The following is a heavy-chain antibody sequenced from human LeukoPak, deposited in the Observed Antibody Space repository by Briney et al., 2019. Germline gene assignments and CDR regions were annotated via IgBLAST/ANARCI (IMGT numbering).Heavy chain of an antibody. D-gene: IGHD5-12*01. Sequence: GGSLRLSCAASGFTFSSYSMNWVRRAPGKGLEWVSYISSSSSTIYYADSVKGRFTISRDNAKNSLYLQMNSLRAEDTAVYYCARVGYSGYDQQFDYWGQGTLVTVSS. CDR2: ISSSSSTI. V-gene: IGHV3-48*01. CDR1: GFTFSSYS. CDR3: ARVGYSGYDQQFDY. J-gene: IGHJ4*02.